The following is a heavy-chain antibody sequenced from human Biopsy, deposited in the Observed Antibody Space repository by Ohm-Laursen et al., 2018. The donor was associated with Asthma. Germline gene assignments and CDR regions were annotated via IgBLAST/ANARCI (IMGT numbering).Heavy chain of an antibody. CDR1: GFTFSSHG. D-gene: IGHD3-3*01. Sequence: SLRLSCAASGFTFSSHGMYWVRQAPGKGLEWVAVISYDGSNKYYADSVKGRFTISRDNSKNTLYLQMNSLGAEDTAVYYCAKDTEGRYDFWSGLSYNYYGMDVWGQGTTVTVSS. V-gene: IGHV3-30*18. CDR2: ISYDGSNK. J-gene: IGHJ6*02. CDR3: AKDTEGRYDFWSGLSYNYYGMDV.